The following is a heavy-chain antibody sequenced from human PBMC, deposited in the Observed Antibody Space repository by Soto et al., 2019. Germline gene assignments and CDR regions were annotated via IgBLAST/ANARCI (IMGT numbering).Heavy chain of an antibody. CDR2: IYSSGST. J-gene: IGHJ4*02. CDR1: GCSISSYY. CDR3: ARRYGGGFDY. Sequence: QVQLLESGPGLVKPSETLSLTCTVSGCSISSYYWSWIRQPPGKGLEWIGYIYSSGSTNYNPSLNSRVTISVDTSKNQFSLKLSSVTAADTAVYYCARRYGGGFDYWGQGTLVTVSS. D-gene: IGHD3-10*01. V-gene: IGHV4-59*08.